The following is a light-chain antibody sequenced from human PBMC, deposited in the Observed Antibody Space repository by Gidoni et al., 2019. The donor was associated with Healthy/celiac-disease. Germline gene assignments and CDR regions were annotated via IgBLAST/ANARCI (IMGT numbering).Light chain of an antibody. CDR1: KLGDKY. CDR3: RAWDSSIVV. Sequence: SYELTQPPSVSVSPGQTASITCPGDKLGDKYACWYQQKPGQSPVLVIYQDSKRPSGIPERFSGSNSGNTATLTISGTQAMDEADYYCRAWDSSIVVFGGGTKLTVL. V-gene: IGLV3-1*01. J-gene: IGLJ2*01. CDR2: QDS.